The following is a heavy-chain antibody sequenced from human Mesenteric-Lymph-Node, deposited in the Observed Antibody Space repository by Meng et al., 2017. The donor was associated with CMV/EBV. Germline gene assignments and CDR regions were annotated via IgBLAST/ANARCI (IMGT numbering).Heavy chain of an antibody. J-gene: IGHJ4*02. CDR1: GFTFSSYG. CDR2: IRYDGSNK. V-gene: IGHV3-30*02. CDR3: AREYSSSSGRSFDY. Sequence: GESLKISCAASGFTFSSYGMHWVRQAPGKGLEWVAFIRYDGSNKYYADSVKGRFTISRDNAKNSLNLQMNSLRAEDTAVYYCAREYSSSSGRSFDYWGQGTLVTVSS. D-gene: IGHD6-6*01.